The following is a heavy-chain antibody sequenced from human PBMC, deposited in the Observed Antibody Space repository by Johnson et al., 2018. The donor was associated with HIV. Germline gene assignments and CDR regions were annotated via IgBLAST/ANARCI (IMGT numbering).Heavy chain of an antibody. Sequence: EVQLVESGGGLVKPGGSLRLSCAASGFTFSSYWMSWVRQAPGKGLEWVANIKQDGSEKYYVDSVKGRFTISRANSKNSLYLQMTSLRAEDTAVYYCARGALQRGSWYGRDAFDIWGQGTMVTVSS. J-gene: IGHJ3*02. D-gene: IGHD6-13*01. CDR3: ARGALQRGSWYGRDAFDI. CDR2: IKQDGSEK. CDR1: GFTFSSYW. V-gene: IGHV3-7*01.